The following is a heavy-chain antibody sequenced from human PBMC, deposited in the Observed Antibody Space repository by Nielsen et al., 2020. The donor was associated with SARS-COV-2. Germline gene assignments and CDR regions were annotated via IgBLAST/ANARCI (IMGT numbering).Heavy chain of an antibody. V-gene: IGHV3-30*03. CDR2: ISYDGSNK. J-gene: IGHJ4*02. Sequence: GGSLRLSCAASGFTFSSYGMHWVRQAPGKGLEWVAVISYDGSNKYYADSVKGRFTISRDNSKNTLYLQMNSLRAEDTAVYYCARDGDILTGYPLDYWGQGTLVTVSS. D-gene: IGHD3-9*01. CDR1: GFTFSSYG. CDR3: ARDGDILTGYPLDY.